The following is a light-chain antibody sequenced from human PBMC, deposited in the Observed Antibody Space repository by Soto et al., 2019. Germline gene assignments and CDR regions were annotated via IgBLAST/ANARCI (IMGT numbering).Light chain of an antibody. J-gene: IGKJ1*01. CDR2: GAS. V-gene: IGKV3-15*01. CDR1: RGISSN. Sequence: LVMTQSPATLSVSPGARATLSCRASRGISSNLAWYQQKPGRAPSLLIYGASTRATGIPARFSGSWSGTDFTLTISSLEPEEVAVYYCQQYESSPRTFGQGTK. CDR3: QQYESSPRT.